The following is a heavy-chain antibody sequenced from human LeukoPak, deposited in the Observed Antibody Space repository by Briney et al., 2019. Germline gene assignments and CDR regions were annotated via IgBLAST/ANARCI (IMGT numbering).Heavy chain of an antibody. CDR3: ARYSYGGYHFDY. CDR1: GGSISSYY. V-gene: IGHV4-59*08. Sequence: SETLSLTCTVSGGSISSYYWSWIRQPPGKGLEWIANIFYSGSPNYNPSLKSRVTISFDTSKNQFSLKLSSVTAADTAVYYCARYSYGGYHFDYWGQGTLVTVSS. D-gene: IGHD5-18*01. CDR2: IFYSGSP. J-gene: IGHJ4*02.